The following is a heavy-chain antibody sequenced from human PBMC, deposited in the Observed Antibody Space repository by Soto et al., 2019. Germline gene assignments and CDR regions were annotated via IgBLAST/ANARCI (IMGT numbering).Heavy chain of an antibody. CDR3: ARDDQADSSSSSRPRT. Sequence: GASVKVSCKASGYTFTSYGISWVRQAPGQGLEWMGWISAYNGNTNYAQKLQGRVTMTTDTSTSTAYMELRSLRSDDTAVYYCARDDQADSSSSSRPRTWGQGTLVTVS. J-gene: IGHJ4*02. CDR2: ISAYNGNT. D-gene: IGHD6-6*01. V-gene: IGHV1-18*04. CDR1: GYTFTSYG.